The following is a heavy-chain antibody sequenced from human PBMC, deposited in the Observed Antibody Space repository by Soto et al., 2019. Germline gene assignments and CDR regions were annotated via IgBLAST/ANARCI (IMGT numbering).Heavy chain of an antibody. V-gene: IGHV4-4*02. CDR2: IHHSGST. CDR3: ARRKLEMMYVGWFAP. J-gene: IGHJ5*02. Sequence: QVQLQESGPGLVKPSETLSLTCAVSGDSISSRNWWSWVRQTPGKGMEYIGEIHHSGSTNYNPSLTSRVTMSVDKSKNQFSLNLNSVTAADTDIYYCARRKLEMMYVGWFAPWGQGTLVTVSS. CDR1: GDSISSRNW. D-gene: IGHD2-8*01.